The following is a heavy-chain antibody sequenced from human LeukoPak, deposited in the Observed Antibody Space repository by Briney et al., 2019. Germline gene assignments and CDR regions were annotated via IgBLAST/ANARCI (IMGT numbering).Heavy chain of an antibody. J-gene: IGHJ4*02. CDR1: GFTFSNYA. V-gene: IGHV3-30-3*01. Sequence: GGSLRLSCAASGFTFSNYAMHWVRQAPGKGLEWVAVISYDETNKDYADSVEGRFTISRDNSKNTLYLQMNSLRVEDTAMYYCARDNNGVYWGQGTLVTVSS. D-gene: IGHD2-8*01. CDR3: ARDNNGVY. CDR2: ISYDETNK.